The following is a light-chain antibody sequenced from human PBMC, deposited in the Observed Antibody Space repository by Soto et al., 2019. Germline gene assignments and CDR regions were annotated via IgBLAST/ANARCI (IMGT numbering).Light chain of an antibody. V-gene: IGLV1-47*01. CDR3: STWDDSLNGRV. J-gene: IGLJ3*02. CDR2: TND. Sequence: QSVLTQPPSASGTPGQRVVISCSGSSSNIGDNSVSWYQQLPGTAPKLLIYTNDQRPSGVPDRFSASKSGTSASLANSGLRSEDEADYHCSTWDDSLNGRVFGGGTKLTVL. CDR1: SSNIGDNS.